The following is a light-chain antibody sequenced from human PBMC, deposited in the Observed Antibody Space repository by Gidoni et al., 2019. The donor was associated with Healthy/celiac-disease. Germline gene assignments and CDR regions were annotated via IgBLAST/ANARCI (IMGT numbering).Light chain of an antibody. CDR2: YDS. Sequence: SHVLTQPPSVSVAPGKTARITCGGNNIGSKSVHWYQQKPGQAPVLVIYYDSDRPSGIPERFSGSNSGNTATLTISRVEAGDEADYYCQVWDSSSDLYVFGTGTKVTVL. CDR1: NIGSKS. V-gene: IGLV3-21*04. J-gene: IGLJ1*01. CDR3: QVWDSSSDLYV.